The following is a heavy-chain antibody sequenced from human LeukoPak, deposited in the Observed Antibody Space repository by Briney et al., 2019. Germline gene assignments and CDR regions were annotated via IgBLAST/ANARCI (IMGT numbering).Heavy chain of an antibody. D-gene: IGHD5-12*01. J-gene: IGHJ6*03. CDR2: ISYDGSDK. CDR3: ARSLATSYYYMDV. Sequence: PSGTLSLTCAVSGFTFSNYAMHWVRQAPGKGLEWVAVISYDGSDKYYADSVKGRFTISRDNSKNTLYLQMNSLRAEDTAVYYCARSLATSYYYMDVWGKGTTVTVSS. V-gene: IGHV3-30*04. CDR1: GFTFSNYA.